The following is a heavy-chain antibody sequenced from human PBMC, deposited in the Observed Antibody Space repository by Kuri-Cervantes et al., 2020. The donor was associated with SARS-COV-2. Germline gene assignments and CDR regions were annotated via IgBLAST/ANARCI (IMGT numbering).Heavy chain of an antibody. J-gene: IGHJ6*03. CDR3: ARVGGATYGVVVYYYYYMDV. CDR1: GGSISSYY. D-gene: IGHD3-3*01. Sequence: GSLRLSCTVSGGSISSYYWSWLRQPPGKPLEWIGYLYNSGNTNYNPSFKSRVTISKDASNNRFSLRLSSVTAADTAVYYCARVGGATYGVVVYYYYYMDVWAKGPRSPSP. CDR2: LYNSGNT. V-gene: IGHV4-59*01.